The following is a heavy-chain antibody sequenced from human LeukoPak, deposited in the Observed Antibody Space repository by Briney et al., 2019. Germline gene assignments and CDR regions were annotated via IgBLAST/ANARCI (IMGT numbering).Heavy chain of an antibody. D-gene: IGHD6-13*01. J-gene: IGHJ6*03. Sequence: PGRSLRLSCAASGFTFSIYAMHWVRQAPGKGLEWVAVISYDGSNKYYADSVKGRFTISRDNSKNTLYLQMNSLRAEDTAVYYCAKVWGALVPYYYYMDVWGKGTTVTISS. CDR1: GFTFSIYA. CDR2: ISYDGSNK. V-gene: IGHV3-30*04. CDR3: AKVWGALVPYYYYMDV.